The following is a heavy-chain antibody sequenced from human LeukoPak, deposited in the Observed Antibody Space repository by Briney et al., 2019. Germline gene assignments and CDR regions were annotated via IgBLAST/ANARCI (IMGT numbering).Heavy chain of an antibody. V-gene: IGHV4-39*01. CDR3: ARLGGPDMITFGGVIVNRFDY. J-gene: IGHJ4*02. CDR1: GGSISSSSYY. CDR2: IYYSGST. D-gene: IGHD3-16*02. Sequence: SETLSLTCTVSGGSISSSSYYWGWIRQPPGKGLEWIGSIYYSGSTYHNPSLKSRVTISVDTSKNQFSLKLSSVTAADTAVYYCARLGGPDMITFGGVIVNRFDYWGQGTLVTVSS.